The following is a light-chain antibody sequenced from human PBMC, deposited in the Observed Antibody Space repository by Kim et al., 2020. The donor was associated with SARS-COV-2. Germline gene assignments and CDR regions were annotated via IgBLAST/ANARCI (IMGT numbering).Light chain of an antibody. CDR2: GKN. CDR1: SLRNYY. CDR3: NSRDSSGNHLV. V-gene: IGLV3-19*01. J-gene: IGLJ3*02. Sequence: ALGQTVRITCQGDSLRNYYASWYQQQPGQAPVLVLFGKNNRPSGIPDRFSGSKSGNTASLTITGAQAEDEADYYCNSRDSSGNHLVFGGGTKVTVL.